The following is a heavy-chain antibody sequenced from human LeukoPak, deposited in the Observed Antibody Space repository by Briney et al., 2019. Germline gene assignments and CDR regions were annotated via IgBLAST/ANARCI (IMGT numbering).Heavy chain of an antibody. V-gene: IGHV3-66*01. CDR2: IYSGGST. D-gene: IGHD6-19*01. J-gene: IGHJ4*02. CDR3: ATSGWWGYFDY. CDR1: GFTFSSYA. Sequence: QTGGSLRLSCAASGFTFSSYAMHWVRQAPGKGLEWVSIIYSGGSTYYADSVRGRFTISRDNSKNTLMNSLRAEDTAVYYCATSGWWGYFDYWGQGTLVTVSS.